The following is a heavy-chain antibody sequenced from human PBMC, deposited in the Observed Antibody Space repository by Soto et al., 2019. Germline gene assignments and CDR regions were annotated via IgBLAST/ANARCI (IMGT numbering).Heavy chain of an antibody. J-gene: IGHJ4*02. D-gene: IGHD1-1*01. CDR1: GGSIGSGGYY. Sequence: SETLSLTCSFSGGSIGSGGYYWSGIRQHPGKGLEWIGYIYYTGSTYINPSLRSRVTISVDTSKNQFSLKLNSVTAADTAVYYCARVHNSETAPRGLDYWGQGTLVTVSS. V-gene: IGHV4-31*03. CDR2: IYYTGST. CDR3: ARVHNSETAPRGLDY.